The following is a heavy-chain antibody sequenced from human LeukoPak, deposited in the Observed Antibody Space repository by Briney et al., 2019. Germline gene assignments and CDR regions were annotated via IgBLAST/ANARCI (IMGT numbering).Heavy chain of an antibody. D-gene: IGHD1-14*01. J-gene: IGHJ3*02. V-gene: IGHV1-46*01. Sequence: EASVKVSCKASGGTFSSYAISWVRQAPGQGLEWMGIINPSGGSTSYAQKFQGRVTMTRDTSTSTVYMELSSLRSEDTAVYYCARVRIDPDDAFDIWGQGTMVTVSS. CDR1: GGTFSSYA. CDR3: ARVRIDPDDAFDI. CDR2: INPSGGST.